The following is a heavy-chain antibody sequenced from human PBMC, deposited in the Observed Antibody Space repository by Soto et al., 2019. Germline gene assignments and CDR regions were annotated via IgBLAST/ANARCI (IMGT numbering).Heavy chain of an antibody. D-gene: IGHD2-2*01. V-gene: IGHV1-18*01. CDR3: ARVRAVVVPAAIDY. Sequence: GASVKVSCKASGYTFTSYGISWVRQAPGQGLEWMGWISAYNGSTNYAQKLQGRVTMTTDTSTSTAYMELRSLRSDDTAVYYCARVRAVVVPAAIDYWGQGTLVTVSS. CDR2: ISAYNGST. J-gene: IGHJ4*02. CDR1: GYTFTSYG.